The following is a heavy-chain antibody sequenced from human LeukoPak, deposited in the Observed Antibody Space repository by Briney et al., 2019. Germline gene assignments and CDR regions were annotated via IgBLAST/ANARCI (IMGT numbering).Heavy chain of an antibody. CDR2: LYSDGNT. J-gene: IGHJ4*02. Sequence: GGSLRLSCAASGFIFSSYAMSWVRQAPGKGLEWVSVLYSDGNTKYADSVQGRFTIPRDNSKNTLYLEMNSLSPDDTAVYYCARGVEPLAANTLAYWGQGTLVTVSS. CDR3: ARGVEPLAANTLAY. D-gene: IGHD1-14*01. CDR1: GFIFSSYA. V-gene: IGHV3-23*03.